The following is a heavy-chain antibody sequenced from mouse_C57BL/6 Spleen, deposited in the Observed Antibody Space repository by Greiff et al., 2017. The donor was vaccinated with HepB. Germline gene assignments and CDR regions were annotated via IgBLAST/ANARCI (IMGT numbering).Heavy chain of an antibody. Sequence: VQLQQPGAELVKPGASVKLSCKASGYTFTSYWMHWVKQRPGQGLEWIGMIHPNSGSTNYNEKFKSKATLTVDKSSSTAYMQLSSLTSEDSAVYYCARWNLSGTGAMDYWGQGTSVTVSS. CDR3: ARWNLSGTGAMDY. J-gene: IGHJ4*01. CDR2: IHPNSGST. CDR1: GYTFTSYW. V-gene: IGHV1-64*01. D-gene: IGHD4-1*01.